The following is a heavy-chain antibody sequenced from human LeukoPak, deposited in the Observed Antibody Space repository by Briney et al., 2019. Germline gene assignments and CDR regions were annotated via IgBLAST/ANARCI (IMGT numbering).Heavy chain of an antibody. CDR1: TDIFSNYW. V-gene: IGHV5-51*01. CDR3: ARHWRAYSSGYLDY. Sequence: GESLKISCKGSTDIFSNYWIGWVRQMPGKGLEWMGIIYPGDSDTRYSPSFQGQVTISADKSISTAYLQWSSLKASDTAMYYCARHWRAYSSGYLDYWGQGTLVTVSS. J-gene: IGHJ4*02. D-gene: IGHD3-22*01. CDR2: IYPGDSDT.